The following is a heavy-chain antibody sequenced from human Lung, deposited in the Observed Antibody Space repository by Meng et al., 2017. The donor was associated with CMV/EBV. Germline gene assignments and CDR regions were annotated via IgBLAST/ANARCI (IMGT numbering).Heavy chain of an antibody. J-gene: IGHJ4*02. CDR2: IIPILGIA. CDR1: GGTFSSYA. Sequence: SXXVSXKASGGTFSSYAISWVRQAPGQGLEWMGGIIPILGIANYAQKFQGRVTITADKSTSTAYMELSSLRSEGTAVYYCARDDRNYDFWSGYSNLGYFDYWGQGTLVTVSS. V-gene: IGHV1-69*10. D-gene: IGHD3-3*01. CDR3: ARDDRNYDFWSGYSNLGYFDY.